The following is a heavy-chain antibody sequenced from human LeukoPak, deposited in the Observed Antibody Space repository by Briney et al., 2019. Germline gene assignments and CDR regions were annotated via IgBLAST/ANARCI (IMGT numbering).Heavy chain of an antibody. V-gene: IGHV3-74*01. CDR3: ARGPNSNWSGLDF. CDR2: IIGDGSGT. CDR1: GFPFSSYW. J-gene: IGHJ4*02. Sequence: GGSLRLSCAASGFPFSSYWMHWVRQGPGRGLVWVSRIIGDGSGTNYADSVKGRFTISRDNAKNTLYLQVNNLRAEDTAVYYCARGPNSNWSGLDFWGQGTLLTVSS. D-gene: IGHD6-6*01.